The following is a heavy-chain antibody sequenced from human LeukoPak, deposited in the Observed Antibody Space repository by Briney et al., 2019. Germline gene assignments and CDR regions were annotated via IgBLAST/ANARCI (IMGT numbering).Heavy chain of an antibody. CDR1: GYTFTSYY. D-gene: IGHD2-8*01. Sequence: ASVKVSCKASGYTFTSYYMHRVRQAPGQGLEWMGIINPSGGSTSYAQKFQGRVTMTRDTSTSTVYMELSSLRSEDTAVYYCARDRCTNGVCYLLEGWGQGTLVTVSS. CDR2: INPSGGST. CDR3: ARDRCTNGVCYLLEG. J-gene: IGHJ4*02. V-gene: IGHV1-46*01.